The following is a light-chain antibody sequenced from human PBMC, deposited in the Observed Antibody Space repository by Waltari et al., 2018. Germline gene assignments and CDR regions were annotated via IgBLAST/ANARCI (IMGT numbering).Light chain of an antibody. CDR2: WAS. Sequence: DIVMTQSPDSLAVSLGERATINCKSSQSVLYSSNNKNYLAWYQQKPGQPPKLLIYWASTRESGVPDRFIGSGSGTDFTLTISILQAEDVAVYYCQQYYSTPLTFGGGTKVEIK. J-gene: IGKJ4*01. CDR3: QQYYSTPLT. CDR1: QSVLYSSNNKNY. V-gene: IGKV4-1*01.